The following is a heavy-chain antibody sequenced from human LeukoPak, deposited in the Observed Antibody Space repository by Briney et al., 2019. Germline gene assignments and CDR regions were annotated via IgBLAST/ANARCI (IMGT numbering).Heavy chain of an antibody. CDR2: IYHSGST. CDR1: GYSISSGYY. CDR3: ASQYCSGGSCYSWYAFDI. J-gene: IGHJ3*02. Sequence: SETLSLTCTVSGYSISSGYYWGWIRQPPGKGLEWIGSIYHSGSTYYSPSLKSRVTISVDTSKNQFSLKLSSVTAADTAVYYCASQYCSGGSCYSWYAFDIWGQGTMVTVSS. D-gene: IGHD2-15*01. V-gene: IGHV4-38-2*02.